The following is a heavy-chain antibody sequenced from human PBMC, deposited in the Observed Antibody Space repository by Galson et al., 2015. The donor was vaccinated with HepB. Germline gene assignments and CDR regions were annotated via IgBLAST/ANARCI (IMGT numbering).Heavy chain of an antibody. CDR3: ARDGSTNYYDSRSYYPTDY. CDR1: GYSFSNYG. CDR2: ISVYNGKT. J-gene: IGHJ4*02. D-gene: IGHD3-22*01. Sequence: SVKVSCKASGYSFSNYGIHWVRQAPGQGLEWMGWISVYNGKTNYAQKFQGRVTMTTDTSARNAYMELRRLRSDDTAVYFCARDGSTNYYDSRSYYPTDYWGQGTLVTVSS. V-gene: IGHV1-18*04.